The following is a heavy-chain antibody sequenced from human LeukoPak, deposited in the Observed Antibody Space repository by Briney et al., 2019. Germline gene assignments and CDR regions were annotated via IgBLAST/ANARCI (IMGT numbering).Heavy chain of an antibody. CDR1: GYTFTNYA. J-gene: IGHJ4*02. CDR3: ASAWTYYYDSSSYYFDY. CDR2: INAANGNT. V-gene: IGHV1-3*01. Sequence: GASVKLSCKAPGYTFTNYAMHWVRQAPGRRLEWMGWINAANGNTKYSQKFQGRVTITRDTSANTAYMELSSLRSEDTAVYYCASAWTYYYDSSSYYFDYWGQGTLVTVSS. D-gene: IGHD3-22*01.